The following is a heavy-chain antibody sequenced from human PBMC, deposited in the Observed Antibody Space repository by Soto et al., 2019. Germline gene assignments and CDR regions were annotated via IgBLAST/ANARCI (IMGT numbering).Heavy chain of an antibody. V-gene: IGHV1-18*01. CDR2: ISAYNGNT. Sequence: GASVKVSCKASGYTFTSYGISWVRQAPGQGLEWMGWISAYNGNTNYAQKLQGRVTMTTDTSTSTAYMELRSLRSDDTAVYYCARDLITMIVVVIQPNDAFDIWGQGTMVTVSS. D-gene: IGHD3-22*01. J-gene: IGHJ3*02. CDR1: GYTFTSYG. CDR3: ARDLITMIVVVIQPNDAFDI.